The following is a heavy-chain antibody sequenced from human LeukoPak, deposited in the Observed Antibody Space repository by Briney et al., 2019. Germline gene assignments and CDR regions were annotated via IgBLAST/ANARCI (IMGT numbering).Heavy chain of an antibody. CDR3: ARDEGKVDTAMAGGFDY. V-gene: IGHV1-18*01. Sequence: ASVKVSCKASGYTFTSYGISWVRQAPGQGLEWMGWISAYNGNTNFAQRLQGRVTMTTDTSTSTAYMELRSLRSDDTAVYYCARDEGKVDTAMAGGFDYWGQGTLVTVSS. CDR2: ISAYNGNT. CDR1: GYTFTSYG. D-gene: IGHD5-18*01. J-gene: IGHJ4*02.